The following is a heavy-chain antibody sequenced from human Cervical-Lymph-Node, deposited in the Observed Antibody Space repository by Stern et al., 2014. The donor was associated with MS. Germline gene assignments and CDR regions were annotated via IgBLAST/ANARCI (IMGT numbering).Heavy chain of an antibody. J-gene: IGHJ4*02. V-gene: IGHV4-4*02. D-gene: IGHD2-2*01. CDR3: ARDFEFQLQCD. CDR1: GGSISSDNW. Sequence: QLQLQESGPGLVKPSGTLSLTCAVSGGSISSDNWWSWVRQPPGKGLEWIGEVYHSGSANYTPSLKSRVTMSVDKSKIQFSLRLTSVTAADTAVYYCARDFEFQLQCDWGQGALVTVSS. CDR2: VYHSGSA.